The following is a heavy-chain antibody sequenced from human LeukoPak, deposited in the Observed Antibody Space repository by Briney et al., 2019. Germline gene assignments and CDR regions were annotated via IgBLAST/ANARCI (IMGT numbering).Heavy chain of an antibody. J-gene: IGHJ3*02. CDR1: GYSISSGYY. D-gene: IGHD2-2*01. CDR2: IYHSGST. Sequence: SETLSLTCAVSGYSISSGYYWGWIRQPPGKGLEWIGSIYHSGSTYYNPSLKSRVTISVDTSKNQFSLKLSSVTAADTAVYCCARHPRYCSSNSCYGPDAFDIWGQGTMVTVSS. CDR3: ARHPRYCSSNSCYGPDAFDI. V-gene: IGHV4-38-2*01.